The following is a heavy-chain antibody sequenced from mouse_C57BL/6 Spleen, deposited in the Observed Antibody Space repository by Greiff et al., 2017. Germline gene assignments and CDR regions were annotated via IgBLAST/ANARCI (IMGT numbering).Heavy chain of an antibody. Sequence: QVQLQQPGAELVRPGSSVKLSCKASGYTFTSYWMHWVKQRPIQGLEWIGNIDPSDSETHYNQKFKDKATLTVDKSSSTAYMQLSSLTSEDSAVYYCARGGDYDSSYGWFAVWGKGTLVTVSA. D-gene: IGHD1-1*01. CDR2: IDPSDSET. J-gene: IGHJ3*01. CDR3: ARGGDYDSSYGWFAV. V-gene: IGHV1-52*01. CDR1: GYTFTSYW.